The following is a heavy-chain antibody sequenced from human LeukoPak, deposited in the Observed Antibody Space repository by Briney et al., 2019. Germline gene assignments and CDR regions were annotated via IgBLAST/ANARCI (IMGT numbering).Heavy chain of an antibody. CDR3: ARLGYCSSTSCRGPSFDY. CDR1: GFTFSSYS. Sequence: GSLRLSCAASGFTFSSYSMNWVRQAPGKGLEWVSYISSSSSTIYYADSVKGRFTISRDNAKNSLYLQMNSLRAEDTAVYYCARLGYCSSTSCRGPSFDYWGQGTLVTVSS. D-gene: IGHD2-2*01. CDR2: ISSSSSTI. J-gene: IGHJ4*02. V-gene: IGHV3-48*01.